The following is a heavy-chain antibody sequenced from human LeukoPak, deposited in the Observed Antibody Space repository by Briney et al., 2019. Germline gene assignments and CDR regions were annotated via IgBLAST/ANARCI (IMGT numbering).Heavy chain of an antibody. J-gene: IGHJ1*01. Sequence: PGESLRLSCAASGFTFSDFWMTWVRQAPGRGLELVAHINQDGSEKYSVDSVRGRFTISRDNVENSLFLQINILRAEDTAVYYCARSGMAVAATPWDWGQGTLVTVSS. V-gene: IGHV3-7*05. CDR1: GFTFSDFW. CDR3: ARSGMAVAATPWD. D-gene: IGHD6-19*01. CDR2: INQDGSEK.